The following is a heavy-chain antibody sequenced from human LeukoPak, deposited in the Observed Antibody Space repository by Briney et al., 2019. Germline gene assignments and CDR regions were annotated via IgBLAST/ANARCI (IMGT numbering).Heavy chain of an antibody. CDR2: IGSGGSTT. CDR1: GVTFTDFS. J-gene: IGHJ5*02. D-gene: IGHD3-10*01. Sequence: GGSLRLSCAASGVTFTDFSMTWVRQAPGKGLEWVSYIGSGGSTTSYADSVKGRFTIPRDNAKNSLYLQMDSLRAEDTAVYYCARVSLLRGFDPWGQGTLVTVSS. CDR3: ARVSLLRGFDP. V-gene: IGHV3-11*01.